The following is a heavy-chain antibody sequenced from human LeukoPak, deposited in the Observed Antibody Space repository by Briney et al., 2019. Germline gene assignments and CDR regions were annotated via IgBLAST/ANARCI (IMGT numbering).Heavy chain of an antibody. CDR2: FSATDGSA. J-gene: IGHJ3*01. Sequence: RGGSLRLSCVASGFTVSSYGMTWVRQAPGKGLEWVSAFSATDGSAQYAESVRGRFTVSRDNSKNSLYLQMNSLRDEDTAVYFCAKARIAAAGTGAFDVWGQGTMVTVSS. V-gene: IGHV3-23*01. CDR1: GFTVSSYG. CDR3: AKARIAAAGTGAFDV. D-gene: IGHD6-13*01.